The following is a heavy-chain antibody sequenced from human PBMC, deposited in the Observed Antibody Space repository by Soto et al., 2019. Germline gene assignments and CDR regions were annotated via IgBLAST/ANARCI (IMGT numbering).Heavy chain of an antibody. CDR3: ARVEEYYYYYGMDV. CDR1: GFTFSSYA. CDR2: ISYDGSNK. J-gene: IGHJ6*02. V-gene: IGHV3-30-3*01. Sequence: QVQLVESGGGVVQPGRSLRLSCAASGFTFSSYAMHWVRQAPGKGLEWVAVISYDGSNKYYADSVKGRFTISRDNSKNTLYLQMNSLRAEDTAVYYCARVEEYYYYYGMDVWGQGTTVTVSS. D-gene: IGHD1-1*01.